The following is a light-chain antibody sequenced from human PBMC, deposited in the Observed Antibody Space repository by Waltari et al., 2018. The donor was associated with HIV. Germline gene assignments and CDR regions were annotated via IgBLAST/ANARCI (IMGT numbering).Light chain of an antibody. J-gene: IGKJ2*03. V-gene: IGKV3-20*01. CDR3: QQYDTSLGS. CDR1: QSVSSSF. CDR2: GAS. Sequence: EVVLTQSPGTLSLSPGERATLSCRASQSVSSSFLAWYQQKPGQAPRLLIYGASNRATGSPDRFSCSGSGTDFTLTINRLEPEDFAVYYCQQYDTSLGSFGQGTKLEIK.